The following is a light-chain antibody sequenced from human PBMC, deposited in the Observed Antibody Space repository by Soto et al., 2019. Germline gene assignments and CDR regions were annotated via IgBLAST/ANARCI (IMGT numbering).Light chain of an antibody. J-gene: IGKJ1*01. Sequence: EIVLTQSPGTLSLSPGERATLSCRASQSVSSNYLAWYQQKPGQAPRLLIYGASSRATGIPDRFSGSGSGTYFTLTISRLEPEDFAVYYCQQYGSPPLWTSGQGTKVDIK. CDR1: QSVSSNY. V-gene: IGKV3-20*01. CDR2: GAS. CDR3: QQYGSPPLWT.